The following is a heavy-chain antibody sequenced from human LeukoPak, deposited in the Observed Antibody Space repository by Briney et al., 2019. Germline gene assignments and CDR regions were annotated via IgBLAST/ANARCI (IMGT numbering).Heavy chain of an antibody. V-gene: IGHV3-48*04. CDR1: GFTFSSYS. CDR2: IISSSSSI. Sequence: PGGSLRLSCAASGFTFSSYSMNWVRQAPGKGLEWVSYIISSSSSIYYADSVKGRFTISRDDAKNSLSLQMNSLRAEDTAVYYCATIRPGSGSYGAFDMWGQGTMVTVSS. J-gene: IGHJ3*02. D-gene: IGHD3-10*01. CDR3: ATIRPGSGSYGAFDM.